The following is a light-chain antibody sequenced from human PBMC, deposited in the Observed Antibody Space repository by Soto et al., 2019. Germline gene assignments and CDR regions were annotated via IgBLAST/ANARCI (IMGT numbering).Light chain of an antibody. J-gene: IGLJ3*02. CDR1: ALPKQY. Sequence: SYELTQPPSVSVSPGQMARITCSGDALPKQYAYWYQQKPGQAPVLVIYKDSERPSGIPERFSGSSSGTTVTLTISGVQAEDEADYYCQSADSSSWVFGGGTKLTVL. CDR2: KDS. V-gene: IGLV3-25*03. CDR3: QSADSSSWV.